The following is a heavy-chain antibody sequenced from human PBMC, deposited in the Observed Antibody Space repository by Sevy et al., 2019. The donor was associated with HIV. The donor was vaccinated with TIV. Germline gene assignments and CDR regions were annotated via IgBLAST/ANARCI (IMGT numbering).Heavy chain of an antibody. CDR3: ARDQVLWPRYGDDFYYGMDV. J-gene: IGHJ6*02. V-gene: IGHV3-11*01. Sequence: GGSLRLSCAASGFTFSDYYMSWIRQAPGKGLEWVSYISSCGSTIYYTDSVKGRFAISRDNAKNSLYMEMNSLRAEDTAVYYCARDQVLWPRYGDDFYYGMDVWGQGTTVTVSS. D-gene: IGHD4-17*01. CDR2: ISSCGSTI. CDR1: GFTFSDYY.